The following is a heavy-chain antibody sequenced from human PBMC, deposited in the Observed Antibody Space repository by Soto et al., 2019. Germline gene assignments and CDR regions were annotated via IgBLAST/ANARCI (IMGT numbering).Heavy chain of an antibody. V-gene: IGHV1-69*05. D-gene: IGHD2-2*01. Sequence: QVQLVQSGAEVKKPGSSVKVSCKASGGTFSSYAISWVRQAPGQGLEWMGGIIPIFGTANYAQKFQGRVKXTXDXSAXTAYMELSSLRSEDTAVYYCARHVPAAGYYYGMDVWGQGTTVTVSS. J-gene: IGHJ6*02. CDR1: GGTFSSYA. CDR3: ARHVPAAGYYYGMDV. CDR2: IIPIFGTA.